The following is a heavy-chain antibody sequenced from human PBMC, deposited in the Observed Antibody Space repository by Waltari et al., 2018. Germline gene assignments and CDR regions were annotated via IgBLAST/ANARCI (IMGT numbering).Heavy chain of an antibody. J-gene: IGHJ4*02. CDR2: INPKNGDT. Sequence: LVQSGAEVKKPGASVKVSCKASGDTFTGYAIRGVRQAPGQGLEWMGRINPKNGDTHYAQNFQGRVALTTDTSTNTAFMELQRLRSDDTAVYYCLRDSSGSHFDYWGQGTLVTVSS. CDR3: LRDSSGSHFDY. D-gene: IGHD3-22*01. V-gene: IGHV1-2*06. CDR1: GDTFTGYA.